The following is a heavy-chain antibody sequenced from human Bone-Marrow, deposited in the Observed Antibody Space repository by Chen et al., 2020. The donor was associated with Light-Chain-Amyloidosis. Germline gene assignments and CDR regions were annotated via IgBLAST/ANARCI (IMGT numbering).Heavy chain of an antibody. Sequence: QVQLQESGPGLVRPSETLSLTCTVSGGSISNYYWSWIRQPPGKGLEWIGYVHTSGTTNYKASLESRVTISADTSRNQFSLKMNLVTAADTAVYYCARGGWVHAFDIWGRGT. CDR1: GGSISNYY. V-gene: IGHV4-59*01. CDR2: VHTSGTT. J-gene: IGHJ3*02. CDR3: ARGGWVHAFDI. D-gene: IGHD6-19*01.